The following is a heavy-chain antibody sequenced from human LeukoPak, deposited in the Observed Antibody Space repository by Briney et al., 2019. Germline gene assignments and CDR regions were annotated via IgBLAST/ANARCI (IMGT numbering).Heavy chain of an antibody. CDR3: ATSVDTAAGPY. Sequence: PGGSLRLSCAASGFSFSSYWMTWARQAPGKGLEWVANIKGDGSAQFYVDSVKGRFAISRDNARNSLYLHMNSLRDEDTAVYYCATSVDTAAGPYWGQGTLVTVSS. D-gene: IGHD5-18*01. CDR1: GFSFSSYW. J-gene: IGHJ4*02. V-gene: IGHV3-7*01. CDR2: IKGDGSAQ.